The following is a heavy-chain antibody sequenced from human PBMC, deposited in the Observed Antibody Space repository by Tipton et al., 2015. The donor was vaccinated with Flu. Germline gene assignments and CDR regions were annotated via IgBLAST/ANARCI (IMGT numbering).Heavy chain of an antibody. V-gene: IGHV4-38-2*01. D-gene: IGHD3-10*01. J-gene: IGHJ4*02. CDR3: ARSTYYYGSGTSDF. CDR2: ISHSGRT. Sequence: TLSLTCGVSGDSISSSTYYWGWIRQPPGKGLEWIGTISHSGRTYYKPSLKSRVTVSLDTSNNQFSLNLKFVTAADTAVYYCARSTYYYGSGTSDFWGQGTLVT. CDR1: GDSISSSTYY.